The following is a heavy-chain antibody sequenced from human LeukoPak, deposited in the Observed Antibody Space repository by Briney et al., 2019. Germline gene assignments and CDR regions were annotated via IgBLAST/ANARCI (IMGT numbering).Heavy chain of an antibody. Sequence: PSETLSLTCAVYGGSFSGYYWSWIRQPPGKGLEWIVEINHSGSTNYNPSLKSRVTISVDTSKNQFSLKLSSVTAADTAVYYCARVRGVRGVLMVYATSGMDVWGKGTTVTVSS. J-gene: IGHJ6*04. D-gene: IGHD2-8*01. CDR2: INHSGST. CDR1: GGSFSGYY. V-gene: IGHV4-34*01. CDR3: ARVRGVRGVLMVYATSGMDV.